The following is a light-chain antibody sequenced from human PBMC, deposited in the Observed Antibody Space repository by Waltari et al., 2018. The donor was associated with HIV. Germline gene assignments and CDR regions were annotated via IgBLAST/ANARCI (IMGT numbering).Light chain of an antibody. V-gene: IGLV3-21*02. CDR2: DGR. J-gene: IGLJ3*02. CDR3: QVWISPNDQLNWV. CDR1: NIGSKS. Sequence: SYVLPQPPSVSVAPGQTARITCGGANIGSKSVHWYQQMPGQAPVLVVYDGRDRPSGIPELISGSNSGNTATLTISRVEAGDEADYYCQVWISPNDQLNWVFGGGTKLTVL.